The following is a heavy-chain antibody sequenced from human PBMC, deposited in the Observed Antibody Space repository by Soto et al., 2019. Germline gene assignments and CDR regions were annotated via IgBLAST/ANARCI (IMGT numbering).Heavy chain of an antibody. V-gene: IGHV1-2*02. D-gene: IGHD3-10*01. CDR3: ARQNYYGSGSEDFDS. CDR1: GYTFTGYY. CDR2: INPNSGGT. Sequence: ASVKVSCKASGYTFTGYYMHWVRQAPGQGLEWMGWINPNSGGTNYAQKFQGGVTMTRDKSISTAYLQWSSLKASDTATYYCARQNYYGSGSEDFDSWGQGTVVTVS. J-gene: IGHJ4*02.